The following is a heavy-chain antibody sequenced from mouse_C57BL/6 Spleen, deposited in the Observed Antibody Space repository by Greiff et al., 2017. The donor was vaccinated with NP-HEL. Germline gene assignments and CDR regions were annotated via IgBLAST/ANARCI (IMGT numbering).Heavy chain of an antibody. CDR1: GFNFTNSY. J-gene: IGHJ4*01. Sequence: EVQLQQSVAELVRPGASVKLSCTASGFNFTNSYMHWVKQRPEQGLEWIGRIDPANGNTKYDQKFKGKATLTADKSSNTAYMQLSSLTSEDTAMYYGAKSPHYDGYYGAMDYWGQGTSVTVSS. CDR3: AKSPHYDGYYGAMDY. CDR2: IDPANGNT. V-gene: IGHV14-3*01. D-gene: IGHD2-3*01.